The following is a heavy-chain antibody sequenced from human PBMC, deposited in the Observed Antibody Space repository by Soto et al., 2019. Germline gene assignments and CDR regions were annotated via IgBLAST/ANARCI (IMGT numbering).Heavy chain of an antibody. D-gene: IGHD6-6*01. CDR2: IYYSGST. J-gene: IGHJ6*02. CDR1: GGSVSSGSYY. V-gene: IGHV4-61*01. CDR3: ARAEVEYSSSSVSYYYGMDV. Sequence: QVQLQESGPGLVKPSETLSLTCTVSGGSVSSGSYYWSWIRQPPGKGLEWIGYIYYSGSTNYNPSLKSRVTISVDTSKNQFSLKLSSVTAADTAVYYCARAEVEYSSSSVSYYYGMDVWGQGTTVTVSS.